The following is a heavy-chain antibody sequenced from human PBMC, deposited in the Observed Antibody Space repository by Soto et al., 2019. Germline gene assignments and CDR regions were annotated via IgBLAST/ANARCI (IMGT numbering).Heavy chain of an antibody. CDR1: GLTVSGTKY. CDR2: LYDVFGS. CDR3: ASWHEREHAYDV. D-gene: IGHD1-1*01. Sequence: DVQLVESGGGLIQPGESLRLSCAAFGLTVSGTKYVAWVRQAPGKGQEWVSALYDVFGSFYADSVKGRFTTSSDRSKSTVYLQMNDLRPDDTAVYYCASWHEREHAYDVWGQGTTVIVSS. V-gene: IGHV3-53*01. J-gene: IGHJ3*01.